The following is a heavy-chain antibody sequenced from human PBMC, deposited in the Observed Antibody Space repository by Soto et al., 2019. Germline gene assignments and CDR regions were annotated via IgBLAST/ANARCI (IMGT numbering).Heavy chain of an antibody. CDR3: ARVPGIAAAGGWFDP. Sequence: PSETLSLTCTVSGGSISSYYWSWIRQRPGKGLEWIGYIYYSENTNYNPSLKSRVTISVDTSKNHFSMKLSSVTAADKAVYYCARVPGIAAAGGWFDPWGQGTLVTVSS. CDR2: IYYSENT. CDR1: GGSISSYY. J-gene: IGHJ5*02. V-gene: IGHV4-59*01. D-gene: IGHD6-13*01.